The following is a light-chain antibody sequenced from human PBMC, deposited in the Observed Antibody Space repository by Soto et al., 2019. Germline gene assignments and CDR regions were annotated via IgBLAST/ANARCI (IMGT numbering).Light chain of an antibody. J-gene: IGKJ1*01. Sequence: DIHLTQAPSTLSASVGDRVTITCRASQSVDTWLAWYQQKPGKAPNLLISRASTLNTGVPSRFSGSGSGTEFTLTTNSLHPDDFATYYCQQYRHYSRTFGQGTKV. CDR1: QSVDTW. V-gene: IGKV1-5*03. CDR3: QQYRHYSRT. CDR2: RAS.